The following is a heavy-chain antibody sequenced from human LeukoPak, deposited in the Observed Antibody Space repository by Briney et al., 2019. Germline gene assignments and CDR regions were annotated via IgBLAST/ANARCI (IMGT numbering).Heavy chain of an antibody. V-gene: IGHV3-11*05. J-gene: IGHJ4*02. D-gene: IGHD3-10*01. CDR3: ARDYGSGSTPAYY. Sequence: GGSLRHSCAASGFTFSDYYMSCSRQAPGKRREWVSYIISSIYTNYADSVKGRFTISRDNAKNSMYLQMTSVRAEDKAVYYCARDYGSGSTPAYYWGQGTLVTVPS. CDR2: IISSIYT. CDR1: GFTFSDYY.